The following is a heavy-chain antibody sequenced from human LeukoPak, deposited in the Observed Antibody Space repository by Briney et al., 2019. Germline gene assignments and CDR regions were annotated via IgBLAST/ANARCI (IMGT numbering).Heavy chain of an antibody. CDR2: FDPEDGET. Sequence: ASVKVSCKVSGYTLTELSMHWVRQAPGKGLEWMGGFDPEDGETIYAQKFQGRVTMTEDTSTDTAYMELSSLRSEDTAVYYCATDSRIAGYYYYYMDVWGKGTTVTVSS. V-gene: IGHV1-24*01. J-gene: IGHJ6*03. CDR1: GYTLTELS. D-gene: IGHD2-21*01. CDR3: ATDSRIAGYYYYYMDV.